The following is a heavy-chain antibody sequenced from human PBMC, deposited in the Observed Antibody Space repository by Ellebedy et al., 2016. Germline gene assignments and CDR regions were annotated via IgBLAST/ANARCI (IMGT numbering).Heavy chain of an antibody. V-gene: IGHV5-10-1*01. Sequence: GGSLRLSXKGSGYSFTSYWISWVRQMPGKGLEWMGRIDPSDSYTNYSPSFQGHVTISADKSISTAYLQWSSLKASDTAMYYCARRRVVGSLWDGMDVWGQGTTVTVSS. CDR1: GYSFTSYW. D-gene: IGHD1-26*01. J-gene: IGHJ6*02. CDR3: ARRRVVGSLWDGMDV. CDR2: IDPSDSYT.